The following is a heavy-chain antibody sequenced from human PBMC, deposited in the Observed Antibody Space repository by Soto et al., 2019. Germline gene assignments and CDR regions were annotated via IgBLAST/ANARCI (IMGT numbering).Heavy chain of an antibody. D-gene: IGHD3-3*02. Sequence: QVQLVESGGGLVKPGGSLRLSCAASGLIFSDYYMSWIRQAPGKWLEWVSYISSSGHYTKNADSVQGRFTISRDNAKNSLYLQMNNLRAEDTAVYYCARELDGIDVWGQGTTVTVS. V-gene: IGHV3-11*05. CDR3: ARELDGIDV. CDR2: ISSSGHYT. CDR1: GLIFSDYY. J-gene: IGHJ6*02.